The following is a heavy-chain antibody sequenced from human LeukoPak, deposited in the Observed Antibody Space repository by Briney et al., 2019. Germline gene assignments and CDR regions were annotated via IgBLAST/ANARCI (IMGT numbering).Heavy chain of an antibody. D-gene: IGHD3-16*01. J-gene: IGHJ4*02. V-gene: IGHV3-64D*06. Sequence: PGGSLRLSCSAFGFTFSTYAMHWVRQAPGKGLEFVSAISNDGGRTYYADSVQGRFTISRDNSQTTLYLQMSSLRAEDTAVYYCVTRVLGPPYWGQGTLVTVSS. CDR3: VTRVLGPPY. CDR1: GFTFSTYA. CDR2: ISNDGGRT.